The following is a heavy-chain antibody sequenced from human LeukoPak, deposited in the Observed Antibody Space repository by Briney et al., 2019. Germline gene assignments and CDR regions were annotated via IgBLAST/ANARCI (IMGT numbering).Heavy chain of an antibody. CDR3: AREDSSSSGYFDY. J-gene: IGHJ4*02. Sequence: SETLSLTCTVSGGSISSSSYYWGWIRQPPGKGLEWIGSIYYSGSTYYNPSLKSRVTISVDTSKNQFSLKLSSVTAADTAVYYCAREDSSSSGYFDYWGQGTLVTVSS. D-gene: IGHD6-6*01. V-gene: IGHV4-39*02. CDR1: GGSISSSSYY. CDR2: IYYSGST.